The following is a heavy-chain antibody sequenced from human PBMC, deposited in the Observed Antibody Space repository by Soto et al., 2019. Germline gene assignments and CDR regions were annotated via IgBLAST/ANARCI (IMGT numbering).Heavy chain of an antibody. CDR3: ARQAIRGWYSTDKDAFDI. V-gene: IGHV4-39*01. CDR2: IYYSGST. J-gene: IGHJ3*02. Sequence: SETLSLTYTVSGGSISSSSYYWGWIRQPPGKGLEWIGSIYYSGSTYYNPSLKSRVTISVDTSKNQFSLKLSSVTAADTAVYYCARQAIRGWYSTDKDAFDIWGQGTMVTVSS. D-gene: IGHD6-19*01. CDR1: GGSISSSSYY.